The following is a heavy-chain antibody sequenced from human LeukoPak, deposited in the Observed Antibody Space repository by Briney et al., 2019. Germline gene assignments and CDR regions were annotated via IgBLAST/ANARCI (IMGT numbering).Heavy chain of an antibody. Sequence: SETLSLTCTVSGGSISNYYWSWIRQPPGKGLEWIGYIYYSESTKYNPSLKSRLTISVDTSKNQFSLRLTSVTAADTAVYYCASGRFPEARADYWGPGTLVTVSS. CDR1: GGSISNYY. D-gene: IGHD3-16*01. CDR2: IYYSEST. CDR3: ASGRFPEARADY. J-gene: IGHJ4*02. V-gene: IGHV4-59*08.